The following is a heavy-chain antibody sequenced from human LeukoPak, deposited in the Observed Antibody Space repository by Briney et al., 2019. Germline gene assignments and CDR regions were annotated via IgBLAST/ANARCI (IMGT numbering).Heavy chain of an antibody. Sequence: ASVKVSCKASGYTFTGYYMHWVRQAPGQGLEWMGRINPNSGGTNYAQKFQGRVTMTRDTSISTTYMELSRLRSDDTAVYYCARAGDDYVWGSDNYYWGQGTLVTVSS. CDR2: INPNSGGT. D-gene: IGHD3-16*01. CDR3: ARAGDDYVWGSDNYY. CDR1: GYTFTGYY. V-gene: IGHV1-2*06. J-gene: IGHJ4*02.